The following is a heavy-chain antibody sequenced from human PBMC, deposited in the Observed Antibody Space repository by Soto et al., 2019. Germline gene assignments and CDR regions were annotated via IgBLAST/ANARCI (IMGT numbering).Heavy chain of an antibody. Sequence: QLQLQESGPGLVKPSETLSLTCTVSGGSISSSSYYWGWIRQPPGKGLEWIGSIYYSGSTYYNPSLKSRVTISVDTSKNQFSLKLSSVTAADTAVYYCARQSASSSWHGEDCFFDYWGQGTLVTVSS. D-gene: IGHD6-13*01. J-gene: IGHJ4*02. CDR2: IYYSGST. CDR3: ARQSASSSWHGEDCFFDY. CDR1: GGSISSSSYY. V-gene: IGHV4-39*01.